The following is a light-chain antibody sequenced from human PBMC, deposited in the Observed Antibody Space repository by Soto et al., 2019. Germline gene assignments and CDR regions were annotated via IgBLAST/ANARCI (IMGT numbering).Light chain of an antibody. CDR3: SSYAGSHNYV. V-gene: IGLV2-14*01. CDR1: SSDVGGYSY. CDR2: DVT. Sequence: QAVVTQPASVSGSPGQSITISCTGTSSDVGGYSYVSWFQQHPGKVPKLMIYDVTNRPSGVSNRFSASKSGNTASLTISGLQAEDEADYYCSSYAGSHNYVFGSGTKLTVL. J-gene: IGLJ1*01.